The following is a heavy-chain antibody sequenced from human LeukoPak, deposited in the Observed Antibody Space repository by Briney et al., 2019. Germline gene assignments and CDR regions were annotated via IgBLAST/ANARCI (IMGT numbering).Heavy chain of an antibody. Sequence: GGSLRLSCAASGFTFSRSSMNWVRQAPGKGLEWVSSISTSSSYIYYADSVKGRFTISRDNAKNSLYLQMNSLKTEDTAVYYCTGSFGELTFFDYWGLGTLVTVSS. CDR3: TGSFGELTFFDY. CDR2: ISTSSSYI. V-gene: IGHV3-21*03. J-gene: IGHJ4*02. CDR1: GFTFSRSS. D-gene: IGHD3-10*01.